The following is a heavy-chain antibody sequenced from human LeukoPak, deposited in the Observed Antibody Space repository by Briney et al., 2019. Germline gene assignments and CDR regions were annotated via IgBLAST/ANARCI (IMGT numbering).Heavy chain of an antibody. CDR1: GYTFTGYY. Sequence: ASVKVSCKASGYTFTGYYMHWVRQAPGQGLEWMGWINPSSGGTNYAQKFQGRVTMTRDTSISTAYMELSRLRSDDTAVYYCAKHDYGESGPFDYWGQGTLVTVSS. CDR3: AKHDYGESGPFDY. CDR2: INPSSGGT. D-gene: IGHD4-17*01. J-gene: IGHJ4*02. V-gene: IGHV1-2*02.